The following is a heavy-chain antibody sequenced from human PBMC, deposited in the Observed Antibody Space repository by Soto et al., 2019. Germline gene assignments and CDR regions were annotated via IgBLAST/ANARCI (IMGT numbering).Heavy chain of an antibody. V-gene: IGHV4-30-4*01. CDR2: IDYSGST. CDR1: GGSIISGDYY. J-gene: IGHJ4*02. D-gene: IGHD3-10*01. Sequence: QVQLQESGPGLVKPSQTLSLTCTVSGGSIISGDYYWSWIRQPPGKGLEWIGDIDYSGSTYYNPFLKSRVTISVDTSKTQFSLKLSSVTAADTAVYYCARAQGSGFLVSWGQGTLVTVSS. CDR3: ARAQGSGFLVS.